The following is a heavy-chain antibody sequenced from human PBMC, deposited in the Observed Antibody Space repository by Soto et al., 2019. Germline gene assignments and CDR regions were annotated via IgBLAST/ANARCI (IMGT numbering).Heavy chain of an antibody. Sequence: PGGSLRLSCAASGFTFSSYAMSWVRQAPGKGLEWASAISGSGGSTYYADSVKGRFTISRDNSKNTLYLQMNSLRAEDTAVYYCAKDRWELPSYFDYWGQGTLVTVSS. V-gene: IGHV3-23*01. CDR3: AKDRWELPSYFDY. CDR2: ISGSGGST. J-gene: IGHJ4*02. CDR1: GFTFSSYA. D-gene: IGHD1-26*01.